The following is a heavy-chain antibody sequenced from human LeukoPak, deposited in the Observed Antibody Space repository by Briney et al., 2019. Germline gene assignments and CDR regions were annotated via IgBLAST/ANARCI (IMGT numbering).Heavy chain of an antibody. CDR3: ARGPGKSYYYGSGSSSYFDY. Sequence: PSETLSLTCAVYGGSFSGYYWSWLRQPPGKGLEWIGETNHSGSTNYNPSLKSRVTISVDTSKNQFSLKLSSVTAADTAVYYCARGPGKSYYYGSGSSSYFDYWGQGTLVTVSS. CDR2: TNHSGST. J-gene: IGHJ4*02. CDR1: GGSFSGYY. V-gene: IGHV4-34*01. D-gene: IGHD3-10*01.